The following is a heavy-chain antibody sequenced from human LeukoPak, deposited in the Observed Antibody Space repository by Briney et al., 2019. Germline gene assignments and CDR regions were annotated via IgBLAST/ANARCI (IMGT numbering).Heavy chain of an antibody. D-gene: IGHD5-18*01. CDR2: ISSSDNTI. Sequence: GGSLRLSCAAPVFTFSSYSMNWVRQAPGKGLEWVSYISSSDNTIHYADSVKGRFTISRDNAKNSLYLEMNSLRDEDTAVYYCARVHRGYSYGRLDYWGQGTLVTDSS. V-gene: IGHV3-48*02. CDR3: ARVHRGYSYGRLDY. J-gene: IGHJ4*02. CDR1: VFTFSSYS.